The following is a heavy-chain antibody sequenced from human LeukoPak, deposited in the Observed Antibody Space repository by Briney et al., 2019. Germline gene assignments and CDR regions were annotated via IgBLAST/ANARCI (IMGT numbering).Heavy chain of an antibody. V-gene: IGHV3-23*01. Sequence: GSLRLSCAASGFTFSSYAMSWVRQAPGQGLEWVSAISGSGGSTYYADSVKGRFTISRDNSKNTLYLQMNSLRAEDTAVYYCAKVVFYDSSGYWGYFDYWGQGTLVTVSS. CDR3: AKVVFYDSSGYWGYFDY. D-gene: IGHD3-22*01. CDR2: ISGSGGST. CDR1: GFTFSSYA. J-gene: IGHJ4*02.